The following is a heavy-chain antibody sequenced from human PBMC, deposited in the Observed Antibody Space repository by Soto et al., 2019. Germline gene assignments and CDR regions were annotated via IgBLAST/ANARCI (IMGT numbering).Heavy chain of an antibody. CDR1: GYTFTSYD. CDR3: ARDLGYCSSTSCYTIGDHNWFDP. Sequence: GASVKVSCKASGYTFTSYDINWVRQATGQGLEWMGWMNPNSGNTGYAQKFQGRVTMTRNTSISTAYMELSSLRSEDTAVYYCARDLGYCSSTSCYTIGDHNWFDPWGQGTLVTVSS. V-gene: IGHV1-8*01. CDR2: MNPNSGNT. D-gene: IGHD2-2*02. J-gene: IGHJ5*02.